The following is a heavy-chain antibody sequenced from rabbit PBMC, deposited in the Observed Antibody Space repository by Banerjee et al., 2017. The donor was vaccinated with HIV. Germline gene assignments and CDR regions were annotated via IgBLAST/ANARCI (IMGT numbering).Heavy chain of an antibody. CDR2: IDPVFRST. V-gene: IGHV1S40*01. CDR3: ARDQYTGYGLNL. CDR1: GIDFSSYYY. D-gene: IGHD7-1*01. J-gene: IGHJ4*01. Sequence: QSLEESGGDLVKPGASLTLTCKASGIDFSSYYYMCWVRQAPGKGLEWIGYIDPVFRSTDYASWAKGRFTISKTSSTTVTLQMTSLTAADTATYFCARDQYTGYGLNLWGQGTLVTVS.